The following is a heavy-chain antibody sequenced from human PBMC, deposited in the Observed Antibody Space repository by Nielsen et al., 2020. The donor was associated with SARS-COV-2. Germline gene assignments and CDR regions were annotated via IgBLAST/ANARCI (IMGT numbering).Heavy chain of an antibody. J-gene: IGHJ4*02. CDR3: ARDAAYSRFDY. CDR1: GLIFSSSW. D-gene: IGHD4-11*01. CDR2: INEDGSVV. V-gene: IGHV3-7*05. Sequence: GESLKTSCAASGLIFSSSWMVWVRQAPGKGLEWVANINEDGSVVNYVDSVKGRFTISRDNAGKSLYLQMNSLRAEDTAVYYCARDAAYSRFDYWGQGTLVTVSS.